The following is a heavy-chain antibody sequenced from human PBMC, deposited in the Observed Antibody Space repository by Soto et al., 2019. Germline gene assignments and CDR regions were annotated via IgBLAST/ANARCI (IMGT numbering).Heavy chain of an antibody. Sequence: SETLSLTGTVSYGSVISPTYYWGWVRQPPGKGLQWIGNVYYSGSTFYNPSLKSRVTVSIDTSKNQFSLSLGALTASDTAVYYCARVLTGSRAFDFWGQRALVTVS. J-gene: IGHJ4*02. CDR2: VYYSGST. CDR1: YGSVISPTYY. CDR3: ARVLTGSRAFDF. D-gene: IGHD1-20*01. V-gene: IGHV4-39*01.